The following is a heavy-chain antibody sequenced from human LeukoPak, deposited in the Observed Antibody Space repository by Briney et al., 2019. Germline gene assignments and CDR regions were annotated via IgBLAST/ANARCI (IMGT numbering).Heavy chain of an antibody. CDR2: IYYSGST. CDR3: AGAYSSSWQNWFDP. CDR1: GGSISGSSYY. J-gene: IGHJ5*02. D-gene: IGHD6-13*01. Sequence: PSETLSLTCTVSGGSISGSSYYWGWIRQPPGKGLEWIGSIYYSGSTYYNPSLKSRVTISVDTSKNQFSLKLSSVTAADTAVYYCAGAYSSSWQNWFDPWGQGTLVTVSS. V-gene: IGHV4-39*07.